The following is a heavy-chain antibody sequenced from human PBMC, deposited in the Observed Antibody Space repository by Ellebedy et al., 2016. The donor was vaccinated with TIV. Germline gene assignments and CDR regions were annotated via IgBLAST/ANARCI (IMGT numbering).Heavy chain of an antibody. Sequence: AASVKVSCKASGYTFTNYGLSWVRQAPGQGLEWMGWISTYNGDTKYAQTLQGRVAMTTDTSTNTAYMELRSLRSDDTAVSYCVHTGDRGIWGQGTMVTVSS. J-gene: IGHJ3*02. V-gene: IGHV1-18*01. CDR1: GYTFTNYG. CDR2: ISTYNGDT. D-gene: IGHD7-27*01. CDR3: VHTGDRGI.